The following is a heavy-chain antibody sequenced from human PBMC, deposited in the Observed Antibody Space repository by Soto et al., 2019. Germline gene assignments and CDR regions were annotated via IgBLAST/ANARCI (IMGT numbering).Heavy chain of an antibody. Sequence: PVGSLRLSCAASRFTFSNSDVNWVHQAPGKGLEWVSGVSWNGSRPHYADSVKGRFIISRDNSRNTLYLQTNSLRAEDTAVYYCVRRYYDFWSGYYAFDIWGQGTMVTVSS. CDR2: VSWNGSRP. CDR3: VRRYYDFWSGYYAFDI. V-gene: IGHV3-35*01. D-gene: IGHD3-3*01. J-gene: IGHJ3*02. CDR1: RFTFSNSD.